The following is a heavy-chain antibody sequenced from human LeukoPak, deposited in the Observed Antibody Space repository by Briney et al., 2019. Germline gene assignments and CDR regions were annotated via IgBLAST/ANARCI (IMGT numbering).Heavy chain of an antibody. CDR1: GFTVSSNY. Sequence: GGSLRLSCAASGFTVSSNYMSWVRQAPGKGLEWVSVIYSGGSTYYADSVKGRFTISRDNSKNTLYLQMNSLRAEDTAVYYCARGDSGSGSPDDAFHIWGQGTMLTVSS. J-gene: IGHJ3*02. CDR2: IYSGGST. D-gene: IGHD3-10*01. CDR3: ARGDSGSGSPDDAFHI. V-gene: IGHV3-66*01.